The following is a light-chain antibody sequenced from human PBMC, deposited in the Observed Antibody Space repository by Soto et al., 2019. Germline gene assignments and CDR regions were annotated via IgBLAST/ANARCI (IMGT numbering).Light chain of an antibody. CDR2: DAS. CDR3: QQYDNLPIT. J-gene: IGKJ5*01. Sequence: DIQMTQSPSSLSASVGDRVTIXXQASQDISNYLNWYQQKPGKAPKLXIYDASNLETGVPSRFSGSGSGTDFTFTISSLQPEDIATYYCQQYDNLPITFGQGTRLEI. CDR1: QDISNY. V-gene: IGKV1-33*01.